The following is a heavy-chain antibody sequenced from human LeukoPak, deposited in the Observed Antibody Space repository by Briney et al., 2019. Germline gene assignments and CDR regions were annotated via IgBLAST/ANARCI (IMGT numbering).Heavy chain of an antibody. Sequence: GASLKVSCMASGYTFTYRYLHWVRQAPGQAREWMGWITPFNGNTNYAQKFQDRVTITRDRSMSTAYMELSRLRSEDTAMYYCANGPDGYNTYWGQGALVTVS. J-gene: IGHJ4*02. CDR2: ITPFNGNT. V-gene: IGHV1-45*02. D-gene: IGHD5-24*01. CDR1: GYTFTYRY. CDR3: ANGPDGYNTY.